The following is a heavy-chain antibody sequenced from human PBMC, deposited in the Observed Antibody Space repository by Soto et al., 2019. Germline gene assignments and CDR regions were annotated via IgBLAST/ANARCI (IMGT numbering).Heavy chain of an antibody. Sequence: QVQLMQSGAEVKKPGASVRVSCKASGYTFTNYYVHWVRQAPGQGLEWMGFINPNGGSTTYAQKFQGRVTVTTDTSTRTVYMQLSSLRSDDTAGFYCARSAPYDYWGQGTLVTVSS. CDR3: ARSAPYDY. J-gene: IGHJ4*02. CDR2: INPNGGST. CDR1: GYTFTNYY. V-gene: IGHV1-46*01.